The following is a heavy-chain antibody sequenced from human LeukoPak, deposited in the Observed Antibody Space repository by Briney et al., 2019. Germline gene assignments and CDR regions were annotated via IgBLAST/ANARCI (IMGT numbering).Heavy chain of an antibody. CDR3: ARVRYCSTNRCYDREFNN. J-gene: IGHJ4*02. CDR2: IYYSGNT. Sequence: SETLSLTCTVSGGSISNYYWSWIRQPPGKGLEWIGYIYYSGNTNYNPSLKSRVTISVDTSKNQFSLKLNSVTAADTAVYYCARVRYCSTNRCYDREFNNWGQGTLVTVSS. D-gene: IGHD2-2*01. CDR1: GGSISNYY. V-gene: IGHV4-59*13.